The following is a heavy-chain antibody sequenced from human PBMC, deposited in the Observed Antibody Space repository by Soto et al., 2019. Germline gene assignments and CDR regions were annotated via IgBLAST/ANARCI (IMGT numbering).Heavy chain of an antibody. J-gene: IGHJ4*02. CDR3: ARDAPPDDY. CDR2: ISSSSSTI. Sequence: EVQLVESGGGLVQPGGSLRLSCAASGFTFSSYSMNWVRQAPGQGLEWVSYISSSSSTIYYADSVKGRFTISRDNAKNSPYLQRNSLRAEDTAVYDGARDAPPDDYWGQGTLVTVSS. CDR1: GFTFSSYS. V-gene: IGHV3-48*01.